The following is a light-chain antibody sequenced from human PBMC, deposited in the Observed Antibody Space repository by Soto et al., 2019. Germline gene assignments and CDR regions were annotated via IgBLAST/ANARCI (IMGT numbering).Light chain of an antibody. V-gene: IGKV3D-20*02. CDR2: QTS. Sequence: EIVLTQSPGTLSLSPGQRATLSCRASQRVSSSYLAWYQQKSGQAPRLLIYQTSIRAAGIPARFNASGSGTDFTLTISDVQPEDFALYYCHQRQSWPRTFGQGTKVDIK. J-gene: IGKJ1*01. CDR1: QRVSSSY. CDR3: HQRQSWPRT.